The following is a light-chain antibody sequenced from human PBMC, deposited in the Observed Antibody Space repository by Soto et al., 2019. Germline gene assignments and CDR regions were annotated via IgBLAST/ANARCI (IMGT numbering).Light chain of an antibody. CDR2: KVS. V-gene: IGLV2-14*01. CDR3: SSYTSSNTVV. CDR1: SSDVGGYNY. J-gene: IGLJ2*01. Sequence: QSALTQPASVSGSPGQSITISCTGTSSDVGGYNYVSWYQQHPGKAHKLIIYKVSNRPSGVSNRFSGSKSGNTASLTISGLQAEDEAYYYCSSYTSSNTVVFGGGTKLTVL.